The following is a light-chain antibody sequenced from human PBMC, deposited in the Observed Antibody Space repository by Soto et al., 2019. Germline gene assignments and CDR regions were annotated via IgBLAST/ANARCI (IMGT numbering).Light chain of an antibody. CDR2: EVS. CDR3: TSYTSSSTLDV. J-gene: IGLJ1*01. CDR1: RSDVGGYNY. Sequence: QSALTQPASVSGSPGQSITISCTGTRSDVGGYNYVSWYQQHPGKAPKLIIYEVSNRPTGVSNRFSGSKSGHTASLTISGLQSEDEADYFCTSYTSSSTLDVFGTGTKVTVL. V-gene: IGLV2-14*01.